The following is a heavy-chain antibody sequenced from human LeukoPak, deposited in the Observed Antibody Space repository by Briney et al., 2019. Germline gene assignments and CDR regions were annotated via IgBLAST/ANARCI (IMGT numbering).Heavy chain of an antibody. D-gene: IGHD3-22*01. Sequence: GASVKVSCKASGYTFTSYGISWVRQAPGQGLEWMGWISAYNGNTNYAQKLQGRVTMTTDTSTSTAYMELRSLRSDDTAVYYCARDRTYYDSSGLFDYWGQGTLVTVSS. V-gene: IGHV1-18*01. CDR3: ARDRTYYDSSGLFDY. CDR2: ISAYNGNT. CDR1: GYTFTSYG. J-gene: IGHJ4*02.